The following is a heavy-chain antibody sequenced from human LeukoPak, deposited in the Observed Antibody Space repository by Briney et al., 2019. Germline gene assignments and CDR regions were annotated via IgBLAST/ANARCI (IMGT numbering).Heavy chain of an antibody. CDR2: IYTSGST. J-gene: IGHJ4*02. CDR3: AIVGSGSFGYFDY. CDR1: GVSISSYY. V-gene: IGHV4-4*07. Sequence: SETLSLTCTVSGVSISSYYWSWLRQPAGKGLEWIGRIYTSGSTNYNPSLKSRVTMSVDTSKNQFSLKLSSVTAADTAVYYCAIVGSGSFGYFDYWGQGTLVTVSS. D-gene: IGHD3-10*01.